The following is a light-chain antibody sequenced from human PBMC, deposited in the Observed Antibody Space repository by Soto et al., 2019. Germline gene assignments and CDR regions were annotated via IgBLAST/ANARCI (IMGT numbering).Light chain of an antibody. V-gene: IGLV2-14*03. CDR1: SDDVGAYDF. Sequence: QSALTQPASVSGSPGQSITISCTGTSDDVGAYDFVSWYQEHPGKAPKLMIYDVTHRPSGVSNRFSGSKSGNTASLTISGLQAEDEADYYCSSYRSSSTLDVFGTGTKLTVL. CDR3: SSYRSSSTLDV. CDR2: DVT. J-gene: IGLJ1*01.